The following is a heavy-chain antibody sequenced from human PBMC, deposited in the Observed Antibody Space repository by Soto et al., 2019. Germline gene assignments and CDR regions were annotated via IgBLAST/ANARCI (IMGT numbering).Heavy chain of an antibody. J-gene: IGHJ4*02. Sequence: GESLKISCQASEYTFSNYWIAWVRQMPGKVLECMGIIHPGDSETKYSPSFQGQVTISAHHSISTAYLQWSSLKASDTAMYFCATLDRSNSFSGVGSWGQGTPVTVSS. CDR3: ATLDRSNSFSGVGS. CDR2: IHPGDSET. V-gene: IGHV5-51*01. D-gene: IGHD6-13*01. CDR1: EYTFSNYW.